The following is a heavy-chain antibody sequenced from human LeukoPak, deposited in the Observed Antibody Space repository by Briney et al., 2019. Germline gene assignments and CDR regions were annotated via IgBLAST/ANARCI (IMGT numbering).Heavy chain of an antibody. J-gene: IGHJ3*02. CDR3: AREKGNDALDI. CDR1: GGSISSGGYY. Sequence: PSETLSLTCTVSGGSISSGGYYWSWIRQHPGKGLEWIGYIYYSGNTYYNPSLKSRVIMSIDTSKNQFSLTLNSLTAADTAMYYCAREKGNDALDIWGQGIMVTVSS. CDR2: IYYSGNT. V-gene: IGHV4-31*03.